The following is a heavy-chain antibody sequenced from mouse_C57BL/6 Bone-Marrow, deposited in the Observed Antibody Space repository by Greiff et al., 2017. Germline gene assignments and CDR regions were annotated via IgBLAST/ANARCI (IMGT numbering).Heavy chain of an antibody. Sequence: EVMLVESGGGLVKPGGSPKLSCAASGFTFSSYAMSWVRQTPEQRLEWVATISDGGSYTYYPDNVKGRFTISRDNAKNNRYLQMSHLKSEDTAMYYCARDGPIYYDYFDYWGQGTTLTVSS. V-gene: IGHV5-4*01. CDR3: ARDGPIYYDYFDY. J-gene: IGHJ2*01. D-gene: IGHD2-4*01. CDR2: ISDGGSYT. CDR1: GFTFSSYA.